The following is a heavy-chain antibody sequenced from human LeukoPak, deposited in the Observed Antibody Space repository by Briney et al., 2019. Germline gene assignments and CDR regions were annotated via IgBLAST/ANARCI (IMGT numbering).Heavy chain of an antibody. Sequence: PGGSLRLSCAADGFTFSSYEMNWVRQAPGKGLEGVSYISSSGSTIYYADSVKGRFTISRDNAKNSLYLQMNSLRAEDTAVYYCARAPTVEGGMDVWGQGTTVTVSS. CDR2: ISSSGSTI. CDR3: ARAPTVEGGMDV. J-gene: IGHJ6*02. V-gene: IGHV3-48*03. CDR1: GFTFSSYE. D-gene: IGHD4-23*01.